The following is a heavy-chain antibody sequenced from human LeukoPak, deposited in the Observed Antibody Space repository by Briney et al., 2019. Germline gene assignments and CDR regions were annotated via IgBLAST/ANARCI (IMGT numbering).Heavy chain of an antibody. Sequence: ASVKVSGTVSGYSLTELAMHWVRQAPGKGLEWMGGYEAERAKMINAQKFQVRVTMTEDPSTGTAYMELSSLRSEDTAVYYCAAGTFYSLTTVYWGQGTLVTVSS. CDR3: AAGTFYSLTTVY. D-gene: IGHD2/OR15-2a*01. V-gene: IGHV1-24*01. J-gene: IGHJ4*02. CDR2: YEAERAKM. CDR1: GYSLTELA.